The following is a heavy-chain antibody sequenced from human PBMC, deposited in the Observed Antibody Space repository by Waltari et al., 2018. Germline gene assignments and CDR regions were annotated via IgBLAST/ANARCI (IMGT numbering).Heavy chain of an antibody. D-gene: IGHD6-13*01. CDR2: ISSSSSYI. V-gene: IGHV3-21*01. CDR1: GFTFSSYS. Sequence: EVQLVESGGGLVKPGGSLRLSCAASGFTFSSYSMNWVRQAPGKGLEWVSSISSSSSYIYYADSVKGRFTISRDNAKNSLYLQMNSLRAKDTAVYYCARDLVKSIAAAGEIFDYWGQGTLVTVSS. CDR3: ARDLVKSIAAAGEIFDY. J-gene: IGHJ4*02.